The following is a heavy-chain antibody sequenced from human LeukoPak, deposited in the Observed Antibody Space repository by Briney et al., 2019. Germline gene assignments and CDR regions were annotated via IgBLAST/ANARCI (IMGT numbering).Heavy chain of an antibody. CDR2: INPNSGGT. D-gene: IGHD3-10*01. CDR3: ARVVGSPGFDY. Sequence: GASVKVSCKVSGYTFTGYYMHWVRQAPGQGLEWMGRINPNSGGTSYAQKFQGRVTMTRDTSISTAYMELSRLRSDDTAVYYCARVVGSPGFDYWGQGTLVTVSS. J-gene: IGHJ4*02. V-gene: IGHV1-2*06. CDR1: GYTFTGYY.